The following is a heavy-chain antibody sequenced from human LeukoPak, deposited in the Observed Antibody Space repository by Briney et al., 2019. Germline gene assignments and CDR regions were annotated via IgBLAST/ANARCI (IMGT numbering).Heavy chain of an antibody. V-gene: IGHV3-23*01. J-gene: IGHJ5*02. Sequence: GGSLRLSCAASGFSFSSYAMSWVRQAPGKGLEWVSAISGSGGSTYYADSVKGRFTISRDNSKNTLYLQMNSLRAEDTALYYCAKGSSGYFADLWGQGTLVTVSS. CDR2: ISGSGGST. D-gene: IGHD3-22*01. CDR3: AKGSSGYFADL. CDR1: GFSFSSYA.